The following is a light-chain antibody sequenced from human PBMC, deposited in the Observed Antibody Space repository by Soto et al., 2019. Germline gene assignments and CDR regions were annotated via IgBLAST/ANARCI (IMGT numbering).Light chain of an antibody. CDR1: QSVSSIY. CDR2: GAS. Sequence: EIVLTQSPGTLSLSPGERATLSCRASQSVSSIYLAWYQQKPGQAPRLLIYGASSRATGIPDRFSGSGSGKDFTLTISRLEPEEFAVYYCQQYGRSPWTFGQGTKVEIK. V-gene: IGKV3-20*01. J-gene: IGKJ1*01. CDR3: QQYGRSPWT.